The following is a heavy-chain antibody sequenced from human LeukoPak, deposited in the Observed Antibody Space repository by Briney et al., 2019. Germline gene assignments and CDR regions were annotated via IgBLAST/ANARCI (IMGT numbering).Heavy chain of an antibody. J-gene: IGHJ4*02. CDR2: INPSGGST. D-gene: IGHD3-22*01. CDR3: ARWGSHYDSSGPSDY. V-gene: IGHV1-46*01. CDR1: GYTFTSYY. Sequence: GASVKVSCTASGYTFTSYYMHWVRQAPGQGLEWMGIINPSGGSTSYAQKFQGRVTMTRDTSTSTVYMELSSLRSEDTAVYYCARWGSHYDSSGPSDYWGQGTLVTVSS.